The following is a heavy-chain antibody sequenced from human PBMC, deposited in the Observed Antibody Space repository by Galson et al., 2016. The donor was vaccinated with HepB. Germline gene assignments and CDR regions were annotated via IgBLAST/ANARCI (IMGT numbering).Heavy chain of an antibody. CDR2: FDAEEGET. J-gene: IGHJ6*02. V-gene: IGHV1-24*01. Sequence: SVKVSCKVSGYTLIELSMYWVRQAPGKGLEWMGGFDAEEGETIYAQKFPGRVTMTEDTSTDTAYMELSSLRSEDTALYYCATTRRRTLRFRAGDYYYYAMDVWGQGTTVTVSS. D-gene: IGHD3-16*01. CDR3: ATTRRRTLRFRAGDYYYYAMDV. CDR1: GYTLIELS.